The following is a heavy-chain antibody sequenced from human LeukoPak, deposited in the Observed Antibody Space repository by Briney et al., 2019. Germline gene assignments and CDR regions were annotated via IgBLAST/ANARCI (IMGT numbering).Heavy chain of an antibody. D-gene: IGHD3-3*01. Sequence: SVKVSCKASGYTFTSYDIHWMQQATGQGLEWIGWMNPNSGNTGYAQKFQGRVTITRNTSISTAYMELSSLRSEDTAVYYCARGAPLEWVYNWFDPWGQGTLVTVSS. V-gene: IGHV1-8*03. CDR3: ARGAPLEWVYNWFDP. CDR1: GYTFTSYD. CDR2: MNPNSGNT. J-gene: IGHJ5*02.